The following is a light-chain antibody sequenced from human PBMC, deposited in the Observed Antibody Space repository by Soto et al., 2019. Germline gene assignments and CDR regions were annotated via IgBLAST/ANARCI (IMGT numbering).Light chain of an antibody. Sequence: DIQLTQSPSFLSASVEDRVTISCRASYDISSSLAWYQQEPGKPPKLLIYDSSTLQTGVPSRFTGSGSGRKFALTISGLQFGDSATYFCQQLSHYQYTFGQGTKLEIK. CDR3: QQLSHYQYT. CDR1: YDISSS. J-gene: IGKJ2*01. V-gene: IGKV1-9*01. CDR2: DSS.